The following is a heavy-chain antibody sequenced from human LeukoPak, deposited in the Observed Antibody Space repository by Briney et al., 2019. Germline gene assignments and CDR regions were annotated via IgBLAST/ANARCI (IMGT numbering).Heavy chain of an antibody. J-gene: IGHJ5*02. CDR3: ARDRKYCSSTSCYKGENWFDP. CDR2: IYYSGST. CDR1: GGSIGSGGYY. V-gene: IGHV4-31*03. D-gene: IGHD2-2*02. Sequence: SETLSLTCTVSGGSIGSGGYYWSWIRQRPGKGLEWIGYIYYSGSTYYNPSLKSRVTISVDTSKNQFSLKLSSVTAADTAVYYCARDRKYCSSTSCYKGENWFDPWGQGTLVTVSS.